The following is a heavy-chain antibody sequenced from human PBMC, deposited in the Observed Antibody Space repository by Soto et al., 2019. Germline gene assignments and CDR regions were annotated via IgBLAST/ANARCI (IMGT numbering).Heavy chain of an antibody. CDR2: IKQEGSEK. D-gene: IGHD3-3*01. Sequence: GGSLRLSCAASGFTFSSIWMRCVRQAPGKGVVGVATIKQEGSEKYYVDSVKGRFTLSRDNAKNSLYLQMNSLRAEDTAVYYCARDRVLRFLEWLPYYGMDVWGQGTTVTVSS. CDR3: ARDRVLRFLEWLPYYGMDV. CDR1: GFTFSSIW. V-gene: IGHV3-7*01. J-gene: IGHJ6*02.